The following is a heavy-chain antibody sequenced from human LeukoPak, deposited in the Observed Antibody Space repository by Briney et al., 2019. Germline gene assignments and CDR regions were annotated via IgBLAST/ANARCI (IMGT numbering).Heavy chain of an antibody. J-gene: IGHJ4*02. CDR2: ISGSGGST. Sequence: SGGSLRLSCAASGFTFSSYAMSWVRQAPGKGLEWVSAISGSGGSTYYADSVKGRFTISRDNSKNTLYLQMNSLRAEDTAVYYCAKDLMVQGVIITPLFDYWGQGTLVTVSS. CDR1: GFTFSSYA. D-gene: IGHD3-10*01. CDR3: AKDLMVQGVIITPLFDY. V-gene: IGHV3-23*01.